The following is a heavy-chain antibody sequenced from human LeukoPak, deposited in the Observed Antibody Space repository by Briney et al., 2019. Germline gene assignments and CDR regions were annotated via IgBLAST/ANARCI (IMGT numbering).Heavy chain of an antibody. V-gene: IGHV3-33*01. CDR1: GFTFSSYG. CDR2: IWYDGSNK. D-gene: IGHD2-15*01. Sequence: GGSLRLSCAASGFTFSSYGMHWVRQAPGKGLEWVAVIWYDGSNKYYADSVKGRYTISRDNSKNTLYLQMNSLRAEDTAVYYCARDHGGYYFDYWGQGTLVTVSS. CDR3: ARDHGGYYFDY. J-gene: IGHJ4*02.